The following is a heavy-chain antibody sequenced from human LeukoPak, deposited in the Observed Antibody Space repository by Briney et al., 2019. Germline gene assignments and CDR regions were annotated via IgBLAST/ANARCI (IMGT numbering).Heavy chain of an antibody. J-gene: IGHJ3*01. D-gene: IGHD6-19*01. CDR3: ARGVAVAAFSAFDV. V-gene: IGHV3-74*01. CDR1: GFTFSNHW. CDR2: INTDGGYT. Sequence: GGSLRLSCAASGFTFSNHWMHWVRQPPGKGLVWVSRINTDGGYTTYADSVKGRFTISRDNAKNTLYLQMNSLKAEDTAVYYCARGVAVAAFSAFDVWGQGTMVTVSS.